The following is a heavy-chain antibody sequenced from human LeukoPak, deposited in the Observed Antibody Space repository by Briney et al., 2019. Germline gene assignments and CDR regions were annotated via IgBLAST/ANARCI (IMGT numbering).Heavy chain of an antibody. CDR2: ISDYNGNT. CDR3: ARDEQLVPSFDY. J-gene: IGHJ4*02. Sequence: GASVTVSCKASGYSFTSYGISWVRQAPGQGLEWMGWISDYNGNTNYAQKFQGRVTMTTDTSTTTAYMELRSLRSDDTAVYYCARDEQLVPSFDYWGQGTLVTVSS. V-gene: IGHV1-18*04. CDR1: GYSFTSYG. D-gene: IGHD6-13*01.